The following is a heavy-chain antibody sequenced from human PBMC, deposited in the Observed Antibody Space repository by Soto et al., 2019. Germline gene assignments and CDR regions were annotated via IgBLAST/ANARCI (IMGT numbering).Heavy chain of an antibody. D-gene: IGHD1-26*01. CDR2: IWYVGSNK. CDR1: GFTFSTYG. CDR3: ARAVGPFAS. Sequence: QVQLVESGGGVVQPGRSLRLSCAASGFTFSTYGMHWVRQAPGKGLEWVAVIWYVGSNKYCVDSVKGRFTISRDNSKNTQYLQMNSLRAEDTAVYYCARAVGPFASWGQGTLVTVSS. V-gene: IGHV3-33*01. J-gene: IGHJ4*02.